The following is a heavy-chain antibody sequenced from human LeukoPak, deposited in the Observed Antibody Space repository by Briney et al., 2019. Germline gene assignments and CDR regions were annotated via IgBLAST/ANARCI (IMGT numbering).Heavy chain of an antibody. CDR1: GFTFSNYA. CDR3: AKVPYSDYGSGRPPFMDV. CDR2: IDYSGSST. J-gene: IGHJ6*02. D-gene: IGHD3-10*01. Sequence: GGSLRLSCAASGFTFSNYAMSWVRQAPGKGLEWVSTIDYSGSSTYYADSVKGRFSISRDNSKSTLYMQMNSLRAEDTAMYYCAKVPYSDYGSGRPPFMDVWGQGTTVAVS. V-gene: IGHV3-23*01.